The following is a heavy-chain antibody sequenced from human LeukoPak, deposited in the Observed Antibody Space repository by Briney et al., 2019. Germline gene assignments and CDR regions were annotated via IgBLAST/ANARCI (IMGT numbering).Heavy chain of an antibody. CDR2: ISYDGSNK. CDR1: GFTFSSYG. Sequence: AGGSLGLSCAASGFTFSSYGMHWVRQAPGKGLEWVAVISYDGSNKYYADSVKGRFTISRDNSKNTLYLQMNSLRAEDTAVYYCAKDSYYDILTGYQRYYYYYGMDVWGQGTTVTVSS. D-gene: IGHD3-9*01. J-gene: IGHJ6*02. V-gene: IGHV3-30*18. CDR3: AKDSYYDILTGYQRYYYYYGMDV.